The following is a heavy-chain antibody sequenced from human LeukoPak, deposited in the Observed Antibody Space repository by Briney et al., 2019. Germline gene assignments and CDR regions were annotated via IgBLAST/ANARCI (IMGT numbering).Heavy chain of an antibody. D-gene: IGHD6-13*01. CDR3: ARAPHPIAAAGTHFDY. Sequence: ASVKVSCKASGYTFTSYYMHWVRQAPGQGLEWMGIINPSGGSTSYAQKFQGRVTMTRDTSTSTVYMELSSLRSEDTAVYYCARAPHPIAAAGTHFDYWGQGTLVTVSS. CDR1: GYTFTSYY. V-gene: IGHV1-46*01. J-gene: IGHJ4*02. CDR2: INPSGGST.